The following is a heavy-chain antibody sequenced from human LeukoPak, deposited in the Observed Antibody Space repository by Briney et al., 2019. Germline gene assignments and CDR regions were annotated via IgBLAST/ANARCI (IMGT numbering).Heavy chain of an antibody. J-gene: IGHJ4*02. D-gene: IGHD5-12*01. CDR3: ARNSGYSGYVLDY. CDR1: GFTFSSYA. V-gene: IGHV3-23*01. Sequence: GGSLRLSCAASGFTFSSYAMYWVRQAPGKGLEWVSGIFGSGGSTHYADSVKGRFTISRDNSKNTLYLQMNSLRAEDTAVYYCARNSGYSGYVLDYWGQGTLVTVSS. CDR2: IFGSGGST.